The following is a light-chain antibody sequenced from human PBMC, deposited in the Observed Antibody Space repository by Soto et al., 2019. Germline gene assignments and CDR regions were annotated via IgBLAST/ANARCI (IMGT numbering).Light chain of an antibody. CDR3: QSYDSSLSGSV. CDR1: SSNIGAGYD. Sequence: QSALTQPPSVSGAPGQRVTISCTGNSSNIGAGYDVHWYQQLPGTAPKLLIYGNSNRPSGVPDRFSGSKSGTSASLAITGLQAEDEADYYCQSYDSSLSGSVFGGGTKLTVL. V-gene: IGLV1-40*01. CDR2: GNS. J-gene: IGLJ2*01.